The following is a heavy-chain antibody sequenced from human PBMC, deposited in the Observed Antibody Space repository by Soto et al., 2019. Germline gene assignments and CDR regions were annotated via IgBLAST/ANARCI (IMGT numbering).Heavy chain of an antibody. CDR3: AKRSPYSSGWYSPIFDY. Sequence: GESLTLSCAVSGVSFSDYAMSWVRQAAGKGLEWVSVISESGGSTHYADSVRGRFTVSRDNSKNSLSLRMNSLRDEDTAVYFCAKRSPYSSGWYSPIFDYWGQGALVTVSS. V-gene: IGHV3-23*01. J-gene: IGHJ4*02. CDR2: ISESGGST. D-gene: IGHD6-13*01. CDR1: GVSFSDYA.